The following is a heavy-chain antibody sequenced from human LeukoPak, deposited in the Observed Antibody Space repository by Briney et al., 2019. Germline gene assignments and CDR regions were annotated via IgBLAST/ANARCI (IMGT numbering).Heavy chain of an antibody. CDR2: IYYSGST. Sequence: SETLSLTCTVSGGSISSGGYYWSWIRQHPGKGLEWIGYIYYSGSTYYNPSLKSRVTISVDTSKNQFSLKLSSVTAADTAVYYCARGTYGSGSPYSDYWGQGTLVTVSS. D-gene: IGHD3-10*01. J-gene: IGHJ4*02. CDR3: ARGTYGSGSPYSDY. CDR1: GGSISSGGYY. V-gene: IGHV4-31*03.